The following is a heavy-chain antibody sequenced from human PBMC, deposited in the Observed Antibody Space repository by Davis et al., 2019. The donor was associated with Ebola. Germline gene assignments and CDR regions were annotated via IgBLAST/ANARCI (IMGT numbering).Heavy chain of an antibody. D-gene: IGHD3-10*01. J-gene: IGHJ4*02. CDR2: ISYDGVQI. CDR3: SRAASRSYHPYIDH. Sequence: PGGSLRLSCAASGFTFRTYGLYWVRQAPGKGLEWVASISYDGVQINYADSVKGRFTISRDNSKNTLYLQMNSLRIADTAVYYCSRAASRSYHPYIDHWGQGTLVTVSS. CDR1: GFTFRTYG. V-gene: IGHV3-30*03.